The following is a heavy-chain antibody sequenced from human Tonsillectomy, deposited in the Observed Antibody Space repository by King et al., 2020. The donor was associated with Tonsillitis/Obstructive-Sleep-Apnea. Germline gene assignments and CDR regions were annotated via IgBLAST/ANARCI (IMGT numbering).Heavy chain of an antibody. CDR2: INHSGST. CDR3: ARTGPGWLRLRPGERWFDP. Sequence: QVQLQQWGAGLLKPSETLSLTCAVYGGSFSGYYWSWIRQPPGKGLEWIGEINHSGSTNYNPSLKSRVTISVDTSKNQFSLKLSSVTAADTAVYYFARTGPGWLRLRPGERWFDPWGQGTLVTVSS. CDR1: GGSFSGYY. D-gene: IGHD5-12*01. V-gene: IGHV4-34*01. J-gene: IGHJ5*02.